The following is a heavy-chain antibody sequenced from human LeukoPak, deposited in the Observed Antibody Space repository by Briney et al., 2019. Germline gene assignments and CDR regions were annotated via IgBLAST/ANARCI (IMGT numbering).Heavy chain of an antibody. CDR3: ARDLLGVGAFDP. V-gene: IGHV4-59*01. CDR1: GGSISSYY. J-gene: IGHJ5*02. CDR2: IYYSGST. D-gene: IGHD3-16*01. Sequence: SETLSLTCTVSGGSISSYYWSWIRQPPGKGLEWIGNIYYSGSTNYNPSLKSRVTISVDTSKNQFSLKLSSVTAADTAVYYCARDLLGVGAFDPWGQGTLVTVSS.